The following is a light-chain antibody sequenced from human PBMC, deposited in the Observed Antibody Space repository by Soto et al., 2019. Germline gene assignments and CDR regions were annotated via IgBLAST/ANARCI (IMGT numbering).Light chain of an antibody. Sequence: QSALTQPPSVSGAPGQRVTISCTRSSSNIGAGYDVHWYQQLPGTAPKLLIYGNTNRPSGVPDRFSGSKSGTSASLAITGLQAEDEADYYCQSYDSSLRVFGGGTKLTVL. CDR3: QSYDSSLRV. CDR1: SSNIGAGYD. CDR2: GNT. V-gene: IGLV1-40*01. J-gene: IGLJ2*01.